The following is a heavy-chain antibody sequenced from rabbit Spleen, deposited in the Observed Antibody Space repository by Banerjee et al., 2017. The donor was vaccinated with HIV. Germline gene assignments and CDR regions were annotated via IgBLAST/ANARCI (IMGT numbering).Heavy chain of an antibody. J-gene: IGHJ4*01. D-gene: IGHD1-1*01. V-gene: IGHV1S7*01. Sequence: QLKETGGGLVQPGGSLTLSCKAFGFTISGYWMNWVRQAPGKGLEWIGIIYPITETTYYANWVNGRFTISSDNAQNTVDLQMNSLTAADTATYFCAREDVGGSVSLWGQGTLVTVS. CDR3: AREDVGGSVSL. CDR1: GFTISGYW. CDR2: IYPITETT.